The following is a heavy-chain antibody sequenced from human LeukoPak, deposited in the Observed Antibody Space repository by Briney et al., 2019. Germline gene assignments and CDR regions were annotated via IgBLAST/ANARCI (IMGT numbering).Heavy chain of an antibody. V-gene: IGHV3-23*01. CDR1: GFTFSSYA. CDR2: ISGSGGST. J-gene: IGHJ4*02. Sequence: GGSLRLSCAASGFTFSSYAMSWVRQAPGKGLGWVSAISGSGGSTYYADSVKGRFTISRDNSKNTLYLQMNSLRAEDTAVYYCAKDGGGVVAALWGQGTLVTVSS. CDR3: AKDGGGVVAAL. D-gene: IGHD2-15*01.